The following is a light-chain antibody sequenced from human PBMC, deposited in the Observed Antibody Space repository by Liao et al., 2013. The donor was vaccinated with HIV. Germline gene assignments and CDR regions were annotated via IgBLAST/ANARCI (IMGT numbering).Light chain of an antibody. CDR2: KDS. Sequence: SYELTQAPSLSVAPGETARITCGGDNIGAKSVHWYQQKPGQAPVMVIYKDSERPSGIPERFSGSSSGTTVTLTISGVQAEDEADYYCQSADSSATYPVFGGGTKLTVL. CDR3: QSADSSATYPV. J-gene: IGLJ3*02. V-gene: IGLV3-25*03. CDR1: NIGAKS.